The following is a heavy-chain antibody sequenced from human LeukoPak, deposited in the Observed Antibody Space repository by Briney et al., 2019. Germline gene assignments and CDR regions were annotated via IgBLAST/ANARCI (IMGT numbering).Heavy chain of an antibody. Sequence: SETLSLTCTVSGGSFSGYYWNWIRQPPGKGLEWFGYIYYSGNTNYNPSLKSRVSISVDTSKNQFSLKLSSVTAADTAVYYCAGSNYDILAGYECWGQGTLVTVSS. D-gene: IGHD3-9*01. V-gene: IGHV4-59*01. CDR3: AGSNYDILAGYEC. CDR1: GGSFSGYY. J-gene: IGHJ4*02. CDR2: IYYSGNT.